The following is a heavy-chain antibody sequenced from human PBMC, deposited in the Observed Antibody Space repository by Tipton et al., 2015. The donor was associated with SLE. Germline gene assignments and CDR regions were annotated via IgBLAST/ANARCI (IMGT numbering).Heavy chain of an antibody. CDR2: IYYSGST. J-gene: IGHJ4*02. CDR3: ARFPGGLGY. V-gene: IGHV4-39*07. D-gene: IGHD4-23*01. CDR1: GGSISSSSYY. Sequence: TLSLTCTVSGGSISSSSYYWGWIRQPPGKGLEWIGSIYYSGSTNYNPSLKSRVTISVDTSKNQFSLKLSSVTAADTAVYYCARFPGGLGYWGQGTLVTVSS.